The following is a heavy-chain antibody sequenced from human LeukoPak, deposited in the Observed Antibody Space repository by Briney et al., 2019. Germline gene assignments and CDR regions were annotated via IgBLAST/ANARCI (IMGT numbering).Heavy chain of an antibody. CDR3: ARHLSGVTGYTYGRGIDY. CDR2: IKKDGSEK. V-gene: IGHV3-7*01. D-gene: IGHD5-18*01. Sequence: GGSLRLSCAASGFTFSSYWMSWVRQAPGKGLEWVANIKKDGSEKYYVDSVKGRFTIPRDNAKTSLYLQMISLRAEDTAVYYCARHLSGVTGYTYGRGIDYWGQGTLVTVSS. CDR1: GFTFSSYW. J-gene: IGHJ4*02.